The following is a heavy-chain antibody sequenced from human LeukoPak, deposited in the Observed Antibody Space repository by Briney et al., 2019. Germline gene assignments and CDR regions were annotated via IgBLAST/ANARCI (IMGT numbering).Heavy chain of an antibody. V-gene: IGHV3-30*02. CDR3: ARGVVVIRTRNAFDI. D-gene: IGHD3-22*01. Sequence: GGSLRLSCAASGFTFSSYGMHWVRQAPGKGLEWVAFIRYDGSNKYYADSVKGRFTISRDNSKNTLYLQMNSLRAEDTAVYYCARGVVVIRTRNAFDIWGQGTMVTVSS. CDR1: GFTFSSYG. CDR2: IRYDGSNK. J-gene: IGHJ3*02.